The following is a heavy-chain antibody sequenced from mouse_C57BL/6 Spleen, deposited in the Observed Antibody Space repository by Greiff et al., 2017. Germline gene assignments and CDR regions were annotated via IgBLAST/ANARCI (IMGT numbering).Heavy chain of an antibody. J-gene: IGHJ2*01. CDR2: IYPGSGST. Sequence: QVHVKQPGAELVKPGASVKMSCKASGYTFTSYWITWVKQRPGQGLEWIGDIYPGSGSTNYNEKFKSKATLTVDTSSSTAYMQLSSLTSEDSAVYYCARDDGYLYYFDYWGQGTTLTVSS. D-gene: IGHD2-3*01. CDR3: ARDDGYLYYFDY. V-gene: IGHV1-55*01. CDR1: GYTFTSYW.